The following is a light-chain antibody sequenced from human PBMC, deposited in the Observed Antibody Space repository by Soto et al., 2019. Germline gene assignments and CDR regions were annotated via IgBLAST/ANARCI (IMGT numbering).Light chain of an antibody. CDR1: QSVDNY. CDR2: DSS. V-gene: IGKV1-5*01. CDR3: QQYNSFWK. J-gene: IGKJ1*01. Sequence: DTQITHAPSSLSESVLDKVRLTFRASQSVDNYLKWYQQKPGKGPGLLIYDSSSLESGVPSRFSGSGSGTEFTLTISSLQPDDFATYYCQQYNSFWKFGQGTTVDI.